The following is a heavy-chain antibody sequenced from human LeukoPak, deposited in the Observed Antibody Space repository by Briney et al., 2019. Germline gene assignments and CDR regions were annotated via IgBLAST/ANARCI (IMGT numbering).Heavy chain of an antibody. CDR1: GFCFSSFA. J-gene: IGHJ4*02. Sequence: GRSLRLSCTASGFCFSSFAMHWVRQAPGKGLEWVAVISYDGSNKYFADSVKGRFTISRDNSKNTLYLQMNSLRAEDTAVYYCARDQMISAAGLDYWGQGTLVTVSS. CDR3: ARDQMISAAGLDY. V-gene: IGHV3-30-3*01. CDR2: ISYDGSNK. D-gene: IGHD6-13*01.